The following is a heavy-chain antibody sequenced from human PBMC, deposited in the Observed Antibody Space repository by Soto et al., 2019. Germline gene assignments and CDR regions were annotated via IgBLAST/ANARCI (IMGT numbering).Heavy chain of an antibody. Sequence: QVPVVQSGAEVRKPGASVTIACKGSGYRFTSYAIHWVRQAPGQSLEWMGRINAGTGDTEYPQKFQGRVNMTRDTAASTVHMELSGLKSEDTAIYYCARVDDTWPYIWFEPWGQGSLVTVTS. CDR3: ARVDDTWPYIWFEP. J-gene: IGHJ5*02. D-gene: IGHD3-16*01. CDR2: INAGTGDT. V-gene: IGHV1-3*01. CDR1: GYRFTSYA.